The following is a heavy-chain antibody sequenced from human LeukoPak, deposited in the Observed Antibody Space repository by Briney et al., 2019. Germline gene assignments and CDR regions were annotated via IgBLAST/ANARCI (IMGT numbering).Heavy chain of an antibody. J-gene: IGHJ4*02. CDR3: AKDLFGPLPPID. CDR2: VSGNGGST. V-gene: IGHV3-23*01. CDR1: GFTFSSYA. Sequence: GGSLRLSCAASGFTFSSYAMSWVRQAPGKGLEWVAAVSGNGGSTSYADSVKGRFTISRDNSKKTLYLQMNSLRAEDTAVYYCAKDLFGPLPPIDWGQGTLVTVSS. D-gene: IGHD2-15*01.